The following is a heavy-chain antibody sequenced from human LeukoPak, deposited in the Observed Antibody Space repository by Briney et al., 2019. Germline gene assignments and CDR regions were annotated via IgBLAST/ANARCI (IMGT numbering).Heavy chain of an antibody. Sequence: GGSLRLSCAASGFTFSSYGMHWVRQAPGKGLEWVAVISHDGSNKYYADSVKGRFTISRDNSKNTLYLQMNSPRAEDTAVYYCAKDRSIAAAGTGIDYWGQGTLVTVSS. CDR3: AKDRSIAAAGTGIDY. CDR2: ISHDGSNK. CDR1: GFTFSSYG. J-gene: IGHJ4*02. V-gene: IGHV3-30*18. D-gene: IGHD6-13*01.